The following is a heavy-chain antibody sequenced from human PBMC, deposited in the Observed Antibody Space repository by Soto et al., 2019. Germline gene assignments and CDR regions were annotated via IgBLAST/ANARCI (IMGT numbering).Heavy chain of an antibody. J-gene: IGHJ4*02. CDR1: GFTFSDYY. V-gene: IGHV3-11*01. Sequence: LRLSCAASGFTFSDYYMSWIRQAPGKGLEWVSYISSSGSTIYYADSVKGRFTISRDNAKNSLYLQMNSLRAEDTAVYYCASSCSSTSCYVDYWGQGTLVTVSS. CDR3: ASSCSSTSCYVDY. CDR2: ISSSGSTI. D-gene: IGHD2-2*01.